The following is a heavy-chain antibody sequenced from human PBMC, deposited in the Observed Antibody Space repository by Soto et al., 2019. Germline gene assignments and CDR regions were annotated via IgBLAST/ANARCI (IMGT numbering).Heavy chain of an antibody. CDR2: IKQDGSEK. Sequence: EVQLVESGGALVQPGGSLRLSCVASGFTFSSYWMSWVRQAPGKGLEWVANIKQDGSEKYYVDSVKGRFTISRDNAKNSLYLQMNSLRAEDTAVYYCARDLLPDYGSGTYYAYWGQGTLVTVSS. V-gene: IGHV3-7*01. D-gene: IGHD3-10*01. J-gene: IGHJ4*02. CDR3: ARDLLPDYGSGTYYAY. CDR1: GFTFSSYW.